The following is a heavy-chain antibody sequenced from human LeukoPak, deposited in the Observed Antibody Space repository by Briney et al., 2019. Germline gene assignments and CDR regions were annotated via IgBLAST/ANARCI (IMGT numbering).Heavy chain of an antibody. CDR3: ARGTYGLPYYFDY. CDR1: GFKFTDYA. D-gene: IGHD1/OR15-1a*01. CDR2: VWFDGSYE. J-gene: IGHJ4*02. Sequence: PGRSLRLSCVASGFKFTDYAIHWVRQVPGRGLEWVAVVWFDGSYELYADSVKGRFTISRDNAKNSLYLQMNSLRDEDTAVYYCARGTYGLPYYFDYWGQGTQVTVSS. V-gene: IGHV3-33*08.